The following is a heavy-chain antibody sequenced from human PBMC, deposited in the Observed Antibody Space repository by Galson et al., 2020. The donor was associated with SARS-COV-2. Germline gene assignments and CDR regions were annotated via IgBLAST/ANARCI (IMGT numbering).Heavy chain of an antibody. Sequence: SVKVSCKASGGTFSSYAISWVRQAPGQGLEWMGGIIPIFGTANYAQKFQGRVTNTADESTSTAYMELSSLRSEDTAVYYCARDPLARIQLWSPSPERYGMDVWGQGTTVTVSS. V-gene: IGHV1-69*13. CDR2: IIPIFGTA. CDR3: ARDPLARIQLWSPSPERYGMDV. CDR1: GGTFSSYA. J-gene: IGHJ6*02. D-gene: IGHD5-18*01.